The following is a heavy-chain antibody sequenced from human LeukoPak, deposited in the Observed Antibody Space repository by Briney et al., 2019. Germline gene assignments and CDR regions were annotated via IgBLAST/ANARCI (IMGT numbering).Heavy chain of an antibody. J-gene: IGHJ4*02. Sequence: SETLSLTCTVSGVSISSRSYSWGWIRQPPGKGLDWIGSIHYSGNTYYNPSLKSRVTISVDTSKNQFSLKLSSVTAADTAVYYCASPAGSGWYYFDYWGQGTLVTVSS. CDR1: GVSISSRSYS. CDR2: IHYSGNT. CDR3: ASPAGSGWYYFDY. D-gene: IGHD6-19*01. V-gene: IGHV4-39*01.